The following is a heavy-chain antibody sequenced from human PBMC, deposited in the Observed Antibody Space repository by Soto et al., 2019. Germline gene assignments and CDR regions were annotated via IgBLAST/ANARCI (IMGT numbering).Heavy chain of an antibody. CDR2: ISGSGSTI. V-gene: IGHV3-48*03. D-gene: IGHD3-3*01. CDR1: GFTFSGYE. Sequence: GGSLRLSCAASGFTFSGYEMNWVRQAPGKGLEWVSYISGSGSTIYYADSVKGRFTISRDNAKDSLYLQMNSLRAEDTAVYYCGREVGVFGVIIPTPREVGGKGTRVTFSS. J-gene: IGHJ6*03. CDR3: GREVGVFGVIIPTPREV.